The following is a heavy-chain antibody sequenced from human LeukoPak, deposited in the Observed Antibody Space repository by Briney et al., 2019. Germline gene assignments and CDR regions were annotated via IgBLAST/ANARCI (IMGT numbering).Heavy chain of an antibody. CDR3: ARSTSRRDYYDSSGYYKFDY. CDR1: GYTFTSYG. Sequence: GASVKVSCKASGYTFTSYGISWVRQAPGQGLEWMGWISAYNGNTNYAQRLQGRVTMTTDTSTSTAYMELRSLRSDDTAVYYCARSTSRRDYYDSSGYYKFDYWGQGTLVTVSS. V-gene: IGHV1-18*01. J-gene: IGHJ4*02. CDR2: ISAYNGNT. D-gene: IGHD3-22*01.